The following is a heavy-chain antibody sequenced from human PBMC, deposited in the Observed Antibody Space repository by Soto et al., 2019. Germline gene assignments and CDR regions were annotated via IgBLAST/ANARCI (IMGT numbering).Heavy chain of an antibody. CDR3: ARDEYLLLWAPIDY. Sequence: GGSLRLSCAASGFTFSNYWMHWVRQVPGKGLVWVLRINSDGSSTTYADSVKGRFTISRDNAKNTLYLQMNSLRAEDTAVYYCARDEYLLLWAPIDYWGQGTLVTVSS. J-gene: IGHJ4*02. V-gene: IGHV3-74*01. CDR1: GFTFSNYW. CDR2: INSDGSST. D-gene: IGHD2-2*01.